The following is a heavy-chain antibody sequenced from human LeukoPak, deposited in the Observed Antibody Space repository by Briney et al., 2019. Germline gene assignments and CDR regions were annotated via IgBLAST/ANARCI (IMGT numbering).Heavy chain of an antibody. Sequence: ASVKVSCKASGYTFTSYYMHWVRQAPGQGLEWMGIINPSGGSTSYAQKFQGRVTMTRDTSTSTAYMELSSLRSEDTAVYYCAREPEGTRPTFDIWGQGTMVTVSS. D-gene: IGHD3-10*01. J-gene: IGHJ3*02. CDR2: INPSGGST. CDR3: AREPEGTRPTFDI. CDR1: GYTFTSYY. V-gene: IGHV1-46*01.